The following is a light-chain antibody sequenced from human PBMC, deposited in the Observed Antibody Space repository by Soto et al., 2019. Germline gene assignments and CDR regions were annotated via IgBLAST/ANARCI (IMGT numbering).Light chain of an antibody. V-gene: IGKV3-20*01. Sequence: EIVMTQSPATLSVSPGGRATLSCRASQSISDTLAWYQQKPGQAPRLLIYGASRRATGFPARFSGSGSGTDFTLTISRLEPEDFAVYYCQQYVSSPWAFGQGTKVDIK. CDR2: GAS. CDR3: QQYVSSPWA. CDR1: QSISDT. J-gene: IGKJ1*01.